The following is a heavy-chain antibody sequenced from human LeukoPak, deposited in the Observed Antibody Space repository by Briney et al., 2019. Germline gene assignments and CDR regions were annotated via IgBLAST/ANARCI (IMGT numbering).Heavy chain of an antibody. V-gene: IGHV3-23*01. J-gene: IGHJ4*02. CDR1: GFTFYAFG. CDR3: AKDVNMAATLFS. D-gene: IGHD2-15*01. CDR2: LSGSGGSK. Sequence: PGGSLRLSCAASGFTFYAFGMTWVRQAPGKGLVWVSALSGSGGSKYYADSVKGRFTISRDNSKNTLNLQMNSLRAEDTAVYYCAKDVNMAATLFSWGQGTLVTVSS.